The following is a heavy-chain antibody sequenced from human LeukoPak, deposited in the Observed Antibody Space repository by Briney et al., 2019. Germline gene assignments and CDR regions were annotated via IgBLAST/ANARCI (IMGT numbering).Heavy chain of an antibody. Sequence: GRSLRLSCAASGFTFSSYGMHWVRQAPGKGLEWVAIISYDGSDESYADSVKGRFTTSRDNSKNTLSLQMNSLRAEDTAVYYCAREGTYFYASGSYQGYYFDHWGQGTPVTVSS. D-gene: IGHD3-10*01. CDR2: ISYDGSDE. J-gene: IGHJ4*02. CDR3: AREGTYFYASGSYQGYYFDH. CDR1: GFTFSSYG. V-gene: IGHV3-30*19.